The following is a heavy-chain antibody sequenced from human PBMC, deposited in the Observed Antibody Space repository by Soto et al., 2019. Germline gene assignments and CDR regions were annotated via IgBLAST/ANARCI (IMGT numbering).Heavy chain of an antibody. V-gene: IGHV1-46*02. J-gene: IGHJ4*02. CDR1: WYPFNTYY. Sequence: GASVKVSCKSSWYPFNTYYLHLLRHSPGQGLEWMGMIHPSGGGSTYAQKFLGRVTMTMDSSTSTVFMELTSLRSADTAVYYCARGGHIAVVTDSFDSWGQGTPVTVSS. D-gene: IGHD2-21*02. CDR3: ARGGHIAVVTDSFDS. CDR2: IHPSGGGS.